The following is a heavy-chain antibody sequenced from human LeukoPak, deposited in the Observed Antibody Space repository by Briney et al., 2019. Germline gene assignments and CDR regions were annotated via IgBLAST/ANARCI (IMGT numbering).Heavy chain of an antibody. J-gene: IGHJ4*02. CDR1: GFTFRTFE. D-gene: IGHD3-9*01. CDR3: DARYFDWLARAYFDY. Sequence: AGSRRLSCAASGFTFRTFEMNWVRQPPGKGLEWVSYISTSGSTIYYADSVKGRFTISRDNAKNSLYLQMNSLRVEDTAVYYCDARYFDWLARAYFDYWGQGTLVTVSS. V-gene: IGHV3-48*03. CDR2: ISTSGSTI.